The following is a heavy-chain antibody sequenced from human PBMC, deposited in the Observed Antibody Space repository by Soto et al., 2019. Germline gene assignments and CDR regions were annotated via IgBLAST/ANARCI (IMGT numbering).Heavy chain of an antibody. J-gene: IGHJ4*02. CDR3: GRGTYSSKTDFDY. D-gene: IGHD6-13*01. V-gene: IGHV3-11*01. CDR1: GFTFSDYY. Sequence: PVGSLRLSCAASGFTFSDYYMSWIRQAPGNGLDWVSYISSSAGTISYADSVKGRFTISRDNAKNSLYLQMNSLRAEDTAVYYCGRGTYSSKTDFDYWGQGTLVTVSS. CDR2: ISSSAGTI.